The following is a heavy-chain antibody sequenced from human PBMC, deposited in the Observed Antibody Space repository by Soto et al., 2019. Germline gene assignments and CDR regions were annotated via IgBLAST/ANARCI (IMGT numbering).Heavy chain of an antibody. CDR1: GGTFSSYA. CDR2: IIPIFGTA. J-gene: IGHJ6*02. D-gene: IGHD2-15*01. CDR3: AGDVVVVAAIPYYYGMDV. Sequence: QVQLVQSGAEVKKPGSSVKVSCKASGGTFSSYAISWVRQAPGQGLEWMGGIIPIFGTANYAQKFQGRVTITADESTSTAYMELSSLRSEDTAVYYCAGDVVVVAAIPYYYGMDVWGQGPTVTVSS. V-gene: IGHV1-69*01.